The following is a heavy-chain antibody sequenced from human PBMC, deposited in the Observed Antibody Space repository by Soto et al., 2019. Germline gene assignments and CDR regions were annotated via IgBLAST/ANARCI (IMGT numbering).Heavy chain of an antibody. D-gene: IGHD4-17*01. Sequence: EVQLVESGGGLVKPGGSLRLSCAASGFTFSNAWMNWVRQAPGKGLEWVGRIKSKTDGGTTDYAAPVKGRFTISRDDSKNTLYLQMNSLKTEDTAVYYCTTDQPRGDSNYYYGMDVCGQGTTVTVSS. CDR3: TTDQPRGDSNYYYGMDV. CDR1: GFTFSNAW. CDR2: IKSKTDGGTT. J-gene: IGHJ6*02. V-gene: IGHV3-15*07.